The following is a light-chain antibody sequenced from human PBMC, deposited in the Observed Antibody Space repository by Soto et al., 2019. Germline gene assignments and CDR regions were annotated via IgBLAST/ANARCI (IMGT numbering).Light chain of an antibody. Sequence: QSALTQPASVSGSPGQSITISCTGTSSDVGGYNYVSWCQQHPGKAPKLMIYEVSNRPSGVSNRFSGSKSGNTASLTISGLQAEDEADYYCSSYTSSSGYVFGTGTKLTVL. V-gene: IGLV2-14*01. CDR1: SSDVGGYNY. CDR3: SSYTSSSGYV. CDR2: EVS. J-gene: IGLJ1*01.